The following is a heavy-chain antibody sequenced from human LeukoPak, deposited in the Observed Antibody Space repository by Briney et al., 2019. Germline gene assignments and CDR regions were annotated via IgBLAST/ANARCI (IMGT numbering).Heavy chain of an antibody. CDR1: GYSISSGYY. CDR3: ARDCGSSWPRAFDY. CDR2: IYHSGRT. J-gene: IGHJ4*02. D-gene: IGHD6-13*01. Sequence: KPSETLSLTCTVSGYSISSGYYWGWIRTPPGKGVEWIGSIYHSGRTYYTPSLKSRVTISVDTSKHQFSLKLSSVTAADTAVYYCARDCGSSWPRAFDYWGQGTLVTVSS. V-gene: IGHV4-38-2*02.